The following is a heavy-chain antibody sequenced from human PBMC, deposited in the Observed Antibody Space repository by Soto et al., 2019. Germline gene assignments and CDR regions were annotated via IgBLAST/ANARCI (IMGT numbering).Heavy chain of an antibody. CDR1: GFSLSSTRMA. Sequence: QITLKESGPTLVKPTQTLTLTCTFSGFSLSSTRMAVGWIRQPPGKALEWLGLIYWDDDKRYSPFLKSRLTITKDTPKNQVVLTMPNMDPVDTARYYCAHIVVAGLGYYFDYWGQGTLVTVSS. D-gene: IGHD6-19*01. V-gene: IGHV2-5*02. J-gene: IGHJ4*02. CDR2: IYWDDDK. CDR3: AHIVVAGLGYYFDY.